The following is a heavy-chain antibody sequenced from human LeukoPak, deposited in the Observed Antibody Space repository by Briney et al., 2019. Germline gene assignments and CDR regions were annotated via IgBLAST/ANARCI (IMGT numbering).Heavy chain of an antibody. V-gene: IGHV4-30-2*01. D-gene: IGHD3-22*01. CDR2: IYHSGST. CDR1: GGSISSGGYS. CDR3: ARGGSYYDSSGYYGAFDI. Sequence: SQTLSLTCAVSGGSISSGGYSWSWIRQPPGKGLEWIGYIYHSGSTYYNPSLKSRVTISVDRSKNQFSLKLSSVTAADTAVYYCARGGSYYDSSGYYGAFDIWGQGTMVTVSS. J-gene: IGHJ3*02.